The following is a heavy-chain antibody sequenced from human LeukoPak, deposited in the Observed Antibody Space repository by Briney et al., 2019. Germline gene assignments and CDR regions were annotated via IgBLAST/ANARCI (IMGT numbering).Heavy chain of an antibody. CDR2: LSGSGDAT. V-gene: IGHV3-23*01. Sequence: GGSLRLSCAASGFTFSSYAMSWVRQAPGKGLEWVSNLSGSGDATYYADSVKGRFTIPRDNSKNTLYLQMNSLRAEDTAVYYCAKTGAYYDISPSPRFDPWGQGTLVTVSS. D-gene: IGHD3-9*01. J-gene: IGHJ5*02. CDR3: AKTGAYYDISPSPRFDP. CDR1: GFTFSSYA.